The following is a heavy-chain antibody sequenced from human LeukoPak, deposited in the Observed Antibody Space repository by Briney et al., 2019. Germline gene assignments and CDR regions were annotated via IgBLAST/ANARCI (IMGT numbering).Heavy chain of an antibody. V-gene: IGHV1-2*02. D-gene: IGHD3-3*01. J-gene: IGHJ4*02. CDR3: AREKDDFWSGYQFDY. Sequence: GASVKVSCKASGYTFTGYYMHWARQAPGQGLEWMGWINPNSGGTNYAQKFQGRVTMTRDTSISTAYMELSRLRSDDTAVYYCAREKDDFWSGYQFDYWGQGTLVTVSS. CDR1: GYTFTGYY. CDR2: INPNSGGT.